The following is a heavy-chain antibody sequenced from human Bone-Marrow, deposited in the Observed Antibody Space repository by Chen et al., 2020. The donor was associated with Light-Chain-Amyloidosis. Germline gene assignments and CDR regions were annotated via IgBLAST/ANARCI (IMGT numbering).Heavy chain of an antibody. CDR3: ARRRDGYNFDY. D-gene: IGHD5-12*01. V-gene: IGHV5-51*01. J-gene: IGHJ4*02. Sequence: EVQLEQSGPEVKKPGESLKISCKGSGYTFPNYWIGWVRQMPGKGLEWRGVIYPDDSDARYSPSFEGQGTISADKSITTAYLQWRSLKASDTAMYYCARRRDGYNFDYWGQGTLVTVSS. CDR1: GYTFPNYW. CDR2: IYPDDSDA.